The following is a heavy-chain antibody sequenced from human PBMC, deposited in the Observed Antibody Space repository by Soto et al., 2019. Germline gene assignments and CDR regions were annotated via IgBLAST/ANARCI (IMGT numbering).Heavy chain of an antibody. Sequence: QVQLVQSGAEVKKPGSSVKVSCKASGGTFSSYAISWVRQAPGQGVEWMGGIIPIFGTANYGQKFQVRVTITADEYTSTAYMELSSLRSEDTAVYYCATRRDGYWEFQHWGQGTLVTVSS. CDR3: ATRRDGYWEFQH. CDR2: IIPIFGTA. CDR1: GGTFSSYA. D-gene: IGHD5-12*01. J-gene: IGHJ1*01. V-gene: IGHV1-69*01.